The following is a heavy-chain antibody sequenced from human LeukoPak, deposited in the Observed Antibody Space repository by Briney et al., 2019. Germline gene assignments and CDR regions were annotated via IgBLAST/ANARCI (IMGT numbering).Heavy chain of an antibody. CDR3: AKAGRLGIQLPIVH. D-gene: IGHD5-18*01. Sequence: GGSLRLSCAASGFTFSSYAMSWVRQAPGKGLEWVSAISGSGGSTYYADSVKGRFTISRDNSKNTLYLQMNSLRAEDTAVYYCAKAGRLGIQLPIVHWGQGTLVTVSS. CDR1: GFTFSSYA. J-gene: IGHJ4*02. V-gene: IGHV3-23*01. CDR2: ISGSGGST.